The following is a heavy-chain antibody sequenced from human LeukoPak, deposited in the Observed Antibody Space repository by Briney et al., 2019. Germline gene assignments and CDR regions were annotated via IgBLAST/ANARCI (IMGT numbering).Heavy chain of an antibody. CDR1: GGSFSGYY. V-gene: IGHV4-34*01. J-gene: IGHJ4*02. D-gene: IGHD3-3*01. CDR2: INRSGST. Sequence: SETLSLTCAVYGGSFSGYYWSWIRQPPGKGLEWIGEINRSGSTNYNPSLKSRVTISVDTSKNQFSLKLSSVTAADTAVYYCARVSFWSAKGRPFDYWGQGTLVTVSS. CDR3: ARVSFWSAKGRPFDY.